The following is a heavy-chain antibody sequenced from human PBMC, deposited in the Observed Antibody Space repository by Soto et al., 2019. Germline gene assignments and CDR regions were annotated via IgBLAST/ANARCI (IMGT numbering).Heavy chain of an antibody. D-gene: IGHD1-7*01. J-gene: IGHJ5*02. CDR3: ARGPVNNWNYSIPSLRVRHNWFDP. CDR1: GFTFSSYA. Sequence: PGGSLRLSCAASGFTFSSYAMHWVRQAPGKGLEWVAVISYDGSNKYYADSVKGRFTISRDNSKNTLYLQMNSLRAEDTAVYYCARGPVNNWNYSIPSLRVRHNWFDPWGQGTLVTVSS. CDR2: ISYDGSNK. V-gene: IGHV3-30-3*01.